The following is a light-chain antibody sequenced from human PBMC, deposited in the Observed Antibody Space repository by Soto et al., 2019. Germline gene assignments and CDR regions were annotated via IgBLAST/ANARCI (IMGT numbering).Light chain of an antibody. CDR2: AVS. J-gene: IGKJ2*01. Sequence: AIQMTQSPSSLSASVGDRVTITCRASQAIRNDLGWYQQTPGRAPKLLIFAVSHLGSGVPSRFSGSGSGSDFSLTISSLQPEDFATYYCLQDYTYPYTFGQGTKREIK. CDR3: LQDYTYPYT. V-gene: IGKV1-6*01. CDR1: QAIRND.